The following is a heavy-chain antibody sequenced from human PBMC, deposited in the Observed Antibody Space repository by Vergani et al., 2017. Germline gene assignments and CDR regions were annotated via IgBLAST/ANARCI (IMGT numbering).Heavy chain of an antibody. Sequence: VQLVESGGGVVQRGGSLRLSCATSGFTFDDYAMHWVRQAPGKGLEWVSGISWNSGSIGYADSVKGRFTISRDNAKNSLYLQMNSLRAEDTALYYCAKEGVEKDAFDIWGQGTMVTVSS. J-gene: IGHJ3*02. V-gene: IGHV3-9*01. D-gene: IGHD3-3*01. CDR2: ISWNSGSI. CDR1: GFTFDDYA. CDR3: AKEGVEKDAFDI.